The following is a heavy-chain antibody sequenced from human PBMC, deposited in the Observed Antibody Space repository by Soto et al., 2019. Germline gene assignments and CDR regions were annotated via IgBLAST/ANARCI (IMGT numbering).Heavy chain of an antibody. CDR2: TYYRSKWYN. Sequence: SQTLSLTCAISGDSVSSKSAAWNWIRQSASRGLEWLGRTYYRSKWYNEYAVSLKGRITINPDTSKNQFSLQLNSMTPEDTAVYYCARSGNAGAVDYWGQGTLVTVSS. CDR1: GDSVSSKSAA. CDR3: ARSGNAGAVDY. V-gene: IGHV6-1*01. J-gene: IGHJ4*02. D-gene: IGHD1-26*01.